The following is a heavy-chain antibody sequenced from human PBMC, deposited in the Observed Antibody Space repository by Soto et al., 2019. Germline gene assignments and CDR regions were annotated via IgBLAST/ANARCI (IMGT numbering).Heavy chain of an antibody. Sequence: GGSLRLSCAASGFTFSSCAMGWVRQAPGKGLEWVSDIIDSGGSTYYADSVRGRFTISRDNSKSTLYLQMNSLRAEDTALYYCVKGRSHYYYYGMHVPGQGTTVTVSS. V-gene: IGHV3-23*01. CDR3: VKGRSHYYYYGMHV. CDR2: IIDSGGST. J-gene: IGHJ6*01. CDR1: GFTFSSCA.